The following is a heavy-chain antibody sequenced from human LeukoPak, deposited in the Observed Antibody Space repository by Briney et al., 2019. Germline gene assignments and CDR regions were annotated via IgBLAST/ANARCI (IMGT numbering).Heavy chain of an antibody. V-gene: IGHV3-30*04. CDR2: ISYDGSNE. J-gene: IGHJ6*03. CDR1: GFTFSSYV. D-gene: IGHD3-10*01. Sequence: GGSLRLSCAASGFTFSSYVMHWVRQAPGKGLEWVAIISYDGSNEYYADSVKGRFTISRDNSKNTLYLQMNSLRAADTAVYYCARDLGVRGVKNMDVWGKGTTVTISS. CDR3: ARDLGVRGVKNMDV.